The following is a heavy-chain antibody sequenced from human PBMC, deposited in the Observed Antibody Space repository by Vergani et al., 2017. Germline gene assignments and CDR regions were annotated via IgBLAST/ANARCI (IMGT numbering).Heavy chain of an antibody. CDR1: GFTFDDYA. D-gene: IGHD5-18*01. CDR3: AKTPLGYSYGYGGWFDP. Sequence: EVQLVESGGGLVQPGRSLRLSCAASGFTFDDYAMHWARQAPGKGLEWVSGISWNSGSIGYADSVKGRFTISRDNAKNSLYLQMNSLRAEDTALYYCAKTPLGYSYGYGGWFDPWGQGTLVTVSS. J-gene: IGHJ5*02. V-gene: IGHV3-9*01. CDR2: ISWNSGSI.